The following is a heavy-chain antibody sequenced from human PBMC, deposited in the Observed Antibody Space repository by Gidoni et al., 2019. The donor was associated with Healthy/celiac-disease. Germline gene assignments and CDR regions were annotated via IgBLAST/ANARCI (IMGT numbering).Heavy chain of an antibody. J-gene: IGHJ6*02. Sequence: QLPLVESGGGVVHPGRSLRPSCAPSGFTFSSYGQHGGRQAPGKGLEWVAVIWYDGSNKYYADSVKGRFTISRDNSKNTLYLQRNSLRAEDTAVYYCARVLYYDSSGYSDYYYYGMDVWGQGTTVTVSS. D-gene: IGHD3-22*01. CDR1: GFTFSSYG. V-gene: IGHV3-33*01. CDR3: ARVLYYDSSGYSDYYYYGMDV. CDR2: IWYDGSNK.